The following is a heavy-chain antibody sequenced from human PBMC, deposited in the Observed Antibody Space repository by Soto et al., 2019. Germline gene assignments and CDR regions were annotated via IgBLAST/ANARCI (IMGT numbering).Heavy chain of an antibody. CDR2: ISGSGGST. J-gene: IGHJ4*02. CDR3: SYDSTTFDY. CDR1: GFTFSSYA. D-gene: IGHD6-13*01. Sequence: EVQLLESGGGLVQPGGSLRLSCAASGFTFSSYAMSWVRQAPGKGLEWVSAISGSGGSTYYADSVKGRFTISRDNSKNTLYLQMNSLVAEHTALYYCSYDSTTFDYWGQGTLDTVSS. V-gene: IGHV3-23*01.